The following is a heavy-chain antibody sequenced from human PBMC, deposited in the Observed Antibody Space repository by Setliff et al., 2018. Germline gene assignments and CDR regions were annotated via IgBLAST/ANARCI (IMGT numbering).Heavy chain of an antibody. Sequence: GGSLRLSCAASGFTFGDFAMTWVRQAPGKGLEWVSGIGGRGGSTYYADSVKGRFTISRDNSKNTLYLQMNSLRAEDTAVYYCAKELEATTYYYYYYGMDVWGQGTTVTVSS. D-gene: IGHD1-26*01. CDR2: IGGRGGST. CDR3: AKELEATTYYYYYYGMDV. V-gene: IGHV3-23*01. CDR1: GFTFGDFA. J-gene: IGHJ6*02.